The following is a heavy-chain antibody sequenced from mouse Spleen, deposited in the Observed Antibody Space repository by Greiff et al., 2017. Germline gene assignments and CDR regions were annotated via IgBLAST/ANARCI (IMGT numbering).Heavy chain of an antibody. J-gene: IGHJ4*01. V-gene: IGHV1-82*01. D-gene: IGHD2-12*01. CDR1: GYAFSSSW. CDR3: ARSFLYYKDAMDY. Sequence: QVQLQQSGPELVKPGASVKISCKASGYAFSSSWMNWVKQRPGKGLEWIGRIYPGDGDTNYNGKFKGKATLTADKSSSTAYMQLSSLTSEDSAVYFCARSFLYYKDAMDYWGQGTSVTVSS. CDR2: IYPGDGDT.